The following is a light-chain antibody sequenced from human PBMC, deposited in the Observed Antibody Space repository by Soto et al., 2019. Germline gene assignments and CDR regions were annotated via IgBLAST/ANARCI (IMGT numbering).Light chain of an antibody. CDR2: RAS. CDR1: QSVSSDY. V-gene: IGKV3-20*01. J-gene: IGKJ4*01. CDR3: KQYGSSPLT. Sequence: EIVLTQSPGTLSLSPGERATLSCRASQSVSSDYLAWYQQKPGQTPKVLIYRASSRATGIPDRFSGSGSGTEFTLTISRLEPEDFAVYYCKQYGSSPLTFGGGTKVEIK.